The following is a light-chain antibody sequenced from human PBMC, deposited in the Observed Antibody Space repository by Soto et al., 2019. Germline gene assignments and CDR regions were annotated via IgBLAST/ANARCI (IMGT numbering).Light chain of an antibody. CDR2: YDT. V-gene: IGLV3-21*04. Sequence: SYELTQPPSMSVAPGKTARITCGGNNIGSKSVHWYQQKPGQAPVLVIYYDTERPSGIPERFSGANSGNTATLTISRVEAGDEADYYCQVWDSSSDRPVFGTGTKLTVL. CDR3: QVWDSSSDRPV. J-gene: IGLJ1*01. CDR1: NIGSKS.